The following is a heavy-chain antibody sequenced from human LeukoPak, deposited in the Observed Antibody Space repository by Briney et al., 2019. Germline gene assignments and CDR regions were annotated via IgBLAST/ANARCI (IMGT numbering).Heavy chain of an antibody. CDR1: GGSISSYY. CDR2: IYYSGST. J-gene: IGHJ4*02. D-gene: IGHD6-19*01. Sequence: SETLSLTCTVSGGSISSYYWSWVRQPPGEGLGWIGYIYYSGSTNYNPSLTSRVTISVDTSKNQFSLKLSSVTAADTAVYYCAREWVAGPGLFDYWGQGTLVTVSS. CDR3: AREWVAGPGLFDY. V-gene: IGHV4-59*01.